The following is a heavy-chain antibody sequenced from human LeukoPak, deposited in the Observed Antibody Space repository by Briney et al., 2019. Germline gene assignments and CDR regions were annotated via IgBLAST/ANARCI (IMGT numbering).Heavy chain of an antibody. D-gene: IGHD3-22*01. J-gene: IGHJ4*02. V-gene: IGHV1-2*02. Sequence: ASVKVSCKASGYTFTGYYMHWVRQAPGQGLEWMGWINPNSGGTNYAQKFQGRFTMTRDTSISTAYMELSRLRSDDTAVYYCARDWLGGGYLFDYWGQGTLVTVSS. CDR2: INPNSGGT. CDR1: GYTFTGYY. CDR3: ARDWLGGGYLFDY.